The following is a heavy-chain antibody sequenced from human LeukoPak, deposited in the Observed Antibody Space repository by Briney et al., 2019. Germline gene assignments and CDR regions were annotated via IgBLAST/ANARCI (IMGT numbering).Heavy chain of an antibody. Sequence: GGSLRLSCAASGFPFSSYWMHWVRQAPGKGLVWDSRINTAGSSTSYADSVKGRFTISRDNARNTLYLQMNSLRAEDAAMYYCARGDVFDYWGQGTLVTVSS. CDR1: GFPFSSYW. J-gene: IGHJ4*02. V-gene: IGHV3-74*01. CDR2: INTAGSST. CDR3: ARGDVFDY.